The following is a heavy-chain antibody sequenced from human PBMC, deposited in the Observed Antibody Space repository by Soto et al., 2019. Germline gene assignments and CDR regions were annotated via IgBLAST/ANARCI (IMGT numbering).Heavy chain of an antibody. CDR2: INHSGST. D-gene: IGHD3-16*01. Sequence: QVQLQQWGAGLLKPSATLSLTCAVYGGSFSGYYWSWIRQSPGKGLEWIGEINHSGSTNYTPSLNSRVTISVDTAKNPVSLKLSSVTAADTSVYYCARTTAFVSGTYPPAHFDYWGQGTRVTVSS. CDR1: GGSFSGYY. CDR3: ARTTAFVSGTYPPAHFDY. J-gene: IGHJ4*02. V-gene: IGHV4-34*01.